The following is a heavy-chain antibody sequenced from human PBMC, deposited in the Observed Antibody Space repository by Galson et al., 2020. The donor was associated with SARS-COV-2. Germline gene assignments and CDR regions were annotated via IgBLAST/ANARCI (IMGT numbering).Heavy chain of an antibody. CDR2: IWPGDSDT. Sequence: GESLKISCKGSGYNFNRYWIGWVRQMPGKGLEWMGIIWPGDSDTRYNPSFEGQVTISADKSTTTAYLQWSSLKASDTAMYFCARRISGRYHDGYCDVWGRGTLVTV. D-gene: IGHD1-26*01. V-gene: IGHV5-51*01. CDR3: ARRISGRYHDGYCDV. J-gene: IGHJ2*01. CDR1: GYNFNRYW.